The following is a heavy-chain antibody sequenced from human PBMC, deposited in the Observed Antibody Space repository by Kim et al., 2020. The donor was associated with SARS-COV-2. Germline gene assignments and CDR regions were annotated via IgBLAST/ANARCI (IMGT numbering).Heavy chain of an antibody. V-gene: IGHV3-23*01. CDR2: ISGSGGST. J-gene: IGHJ5*02. D-gene: IGHD3-10*01. CDR1: GFTFSSYA. Sequence: GGSLRLSCAASGFTFSSYAMSWVRQAPGKGLEWVSAISGSGGSTYYADSVKGRFTISRDNSKNTLYLQMNSLRAEDTAVYYCAKASYGSGSYYFNWFDPWGQGTLVTVSS. CDR3: AKASYGSGSYYFNWFDP.